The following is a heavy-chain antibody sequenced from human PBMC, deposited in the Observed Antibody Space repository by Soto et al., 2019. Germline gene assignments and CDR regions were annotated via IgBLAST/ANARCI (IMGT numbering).Heavy chain of an antibody. Sequence: GGSLRLSCAASGFTFSSYWMSWVRQAPGKGLEWVANIKQDGSEKYYVDSVKGRFTISRDNAKNSLYLQMNSLRAEDTAVYYCAREYCSGGSCYDYMDVWGKGTTVTVSS. CDR3: AREYCSGGSCYDYMDV. J-gene: IGHJ6*03. V-gene: IGHV3-7*01. CDR1: GFTFSSYW. CDR2: IKQDGSEK. D-gene: IGHD2-15*01.